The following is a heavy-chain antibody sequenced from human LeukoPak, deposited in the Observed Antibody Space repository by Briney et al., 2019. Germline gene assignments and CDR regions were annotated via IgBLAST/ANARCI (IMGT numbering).Heavy chain of an antibody. CDR1: GGSFSGYY. Sequence: SETLSLTCAVYGGSFSGYYWSWIRQPPGKGLEWLGEINHGGSTNYNPSLKSRVTISVDASKNQFSLRLSSVTAADTAVYYCASRGDSDYDTVDIWGQGTMVSVSS. J-gene: IGHJ3*02. D-gene: IGHD5-12*01. CDR2: INHGGST. V-gene: IGHV4-34*01. CDR3: ASRGDSDYDTVDI.